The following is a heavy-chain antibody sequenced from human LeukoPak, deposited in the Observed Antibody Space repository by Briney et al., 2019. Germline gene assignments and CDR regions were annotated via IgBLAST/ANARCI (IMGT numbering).Heavy chain of an antibody. Sequence: GRSLSLSCAASGFTFTYYAMHWVRQAPGKGLHWVAVVSNDGINQDYTDSVKGRFIISRDDSKNTVYLQMNSLTVDDTAMYYCARGPDPVVRGPRRAFDLWGQGTMVTVSS. J-gene: IGHJ3*01. V-gene: IGHV3-30-3*01. D-gene: IGHD3-10*01. CDR2: VSNDGINQ. CDR1: GFTFTYYA. CDR3: ARGPDPVVRGPRRAFDL.